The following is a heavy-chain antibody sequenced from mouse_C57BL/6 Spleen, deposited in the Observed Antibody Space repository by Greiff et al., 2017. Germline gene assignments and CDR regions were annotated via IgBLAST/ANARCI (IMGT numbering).Heavy chain of an antibody. CDR2: IDPETGGT. CDR1: GYTFTDYE. D-gene: IGHD2-5*01. CDR3: TRDYYSNPDY. Sequence: QVQLQQSGAELVRPGASVTLSCKASGYTFTDYEMHWVKQTPVQGLEWIGAIDPETGGTAYNQKFKGKAIRTADKSSSTAYMELRSLTSEDSTCYYCTRDYYSNPDYWGQGTTLTVSS. V-gene: IGHV1-15*01. J-gene: IGHJ2*01.